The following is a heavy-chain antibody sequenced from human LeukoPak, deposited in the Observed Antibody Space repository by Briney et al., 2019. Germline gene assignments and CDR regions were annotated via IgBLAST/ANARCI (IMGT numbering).Heavy chain of an antibody. CDR1: GGSISSHY. Sequence: PSETLSLTCTVSGGSISSHYWSWIRQPPGKGLEWLGYIYYSGSTNYNPSLKSRVTISVDTSKNQFSLKLSSVTAADTAVYYCARIITTYYYYGMDVWGQGTTVTVSS. CDR3: ARIITTYYYYGMDV. J-gene: IGHJ6*02. CDR2: IYYSGST. V-gene: IGHV4-59*11. D-gene: IGHD3-22*01.